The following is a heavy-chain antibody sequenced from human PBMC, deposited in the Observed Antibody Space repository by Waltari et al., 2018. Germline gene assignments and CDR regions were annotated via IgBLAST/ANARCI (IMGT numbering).Heavy chain of an antibody. CDR1: GFTVSSNY. Sequence: EVQLVESGGGLIQPGGSLRLSCAASGFTVSSNYMSWVHQAPGKGLEWVSVIYSGGSTYYADSVKGRFTISRDNSKNTLYLQMNSLRAEDTAVYYCARDSGGWYSDAFDIWGQGTMVTVSS. CDR2: IYSGGST. CDR3: ARDSGGWYSDAFDI. J-gene: IGHJ3*02. V-gene: IGHV3-53*01. D-gene: IGHD6-19*01.